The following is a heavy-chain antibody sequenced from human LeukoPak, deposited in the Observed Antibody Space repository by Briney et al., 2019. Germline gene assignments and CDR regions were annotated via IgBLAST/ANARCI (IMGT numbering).Heavy chain of an antibody. CDR1: GGSISSSSYY. V-gene: IGHV4-39*01. D-gene: IGHD5-12*01. CDR2: IYHSGST. J-gene: IGHJ6*03. Sequence: PSETLSLTCTVSGGSISSSSYYWGWIRQPPGKGLEWIGGIYHSGSTYYNPSLKSRVTISVDTSKNQFSLKLSSVTAADTAVYYCAKRGYSGYDYYYYMDVWGKGTTVTVSS. CDR3: AKRGYSGYDYYYYMDV.